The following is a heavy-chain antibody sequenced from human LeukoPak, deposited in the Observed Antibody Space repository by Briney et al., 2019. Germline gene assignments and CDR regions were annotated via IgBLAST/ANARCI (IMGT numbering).Heavy chain of an antibody. CDR1: GYTFTGYC. V-gene: IGHV1-2*02. D-gene: IGHD3-10*01. J-gene: IGHJ5*02. CDR2: INPNSGGT. CDR3: ARGPNSDYYYGSGSYYL. Sequence: ASVKVSCKASGYTFTGYCMHWVRQAPGQGLEWMGWINPNSGGTNYAQKFQGRVTMTRDTSISTAYMELSRLRSDDTAVYYCARGPNSDYYYGSGSYYLWGQGTLVTVSS.